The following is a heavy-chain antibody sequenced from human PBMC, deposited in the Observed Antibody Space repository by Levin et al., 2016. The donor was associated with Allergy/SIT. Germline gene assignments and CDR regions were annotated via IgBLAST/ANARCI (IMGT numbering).Heavy chain of an antibody. D-gene: IGHD3-9*01. Sequence: GESLKISCAASGFTFSSYGMHWVRQAPGKGLEWVAVIWYDGSNKYYADSVKGRFTISRDNSKNTLYLQMNSLRAEDTAVYYCARGQRYFEIYGMDVWGQGTTVTVSS. CDR1: GFTFSSYG. CDR3: ARGQRYFEIYGMDV. CDR2: IWYDGSNK. J-gene: IGHJ6*02. V-gene: IGHV3-33*01.